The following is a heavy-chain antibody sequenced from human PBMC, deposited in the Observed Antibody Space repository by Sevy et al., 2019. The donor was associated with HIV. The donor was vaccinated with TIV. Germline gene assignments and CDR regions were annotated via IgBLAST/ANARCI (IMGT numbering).Heavy chain of an antibody. D-gene: IGHD3-3*01. CDR2: IRNDGSNK. CDR1: GFAFNTYG. V-gene: IGHV3-30*02. J-gene: IGHJ4*02. Sequence: GGSLRLSCAASGFAFNTYGMHWVRQAPGKGLEWVAFIRNDGSNKYYGDSVKGRFSISRDNSKNTLYLQVNSLTVADTAVYYCAKDPASAYFGYYFDSWGQGTLVTVSS. CDR3: AKDPASAYFGYYFDS.